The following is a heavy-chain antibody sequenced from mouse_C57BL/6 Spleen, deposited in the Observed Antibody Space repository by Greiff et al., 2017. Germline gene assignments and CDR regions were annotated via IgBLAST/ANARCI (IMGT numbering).Heavy chain of an antibody. D-gene: IGHD2-3*01. V-gene: IGHV5-9*01. CDR1: GFTFSSYT. Sequence: EVKLMESGGGLVKPGGSLKLSCAASGFTFSSYTMSWVRQTPEKRLEWVATISGGGGNTYYPDSVKGRFTISRDNAKNTLYLQMSSLRSEDTALYDCARQGVYDGYFDYWGQGTTLTVSS. CDR3: ARQGVYDGYFDY. J-gene: IGHJ2*01. CDR2: ISGGGGNT.